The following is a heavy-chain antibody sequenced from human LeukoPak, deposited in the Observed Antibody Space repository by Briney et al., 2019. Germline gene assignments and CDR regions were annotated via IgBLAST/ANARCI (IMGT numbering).Heavy chain of an antibody. CDR1: GFTFSSYS. J-gene: IGHJ5*02. CDR3: ARDRSGHHWFDP. CDR2: ISSSSSYI. D-gene: IGHD3-3*01. Sequence: GGSLRLSCAASGFTFSSYSMNWVRQAPGKGLEWVSSISSSSSYIYYADSVKGRFTISRDNAKNSLYLQMNSLRAEDTAVYYCARDRSGHHWFDPWGQGTLVTVSS. V-gene: IGHV3-21*01.